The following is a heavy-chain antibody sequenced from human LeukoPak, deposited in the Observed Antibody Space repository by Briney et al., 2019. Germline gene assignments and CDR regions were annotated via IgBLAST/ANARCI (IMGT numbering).Heavy chain of an antibody. CDR2: IIPILGIA. J-gene: IGHJ5*02. CDR1: GGTFSSYA. CDR3: ATSPSGFPPNWFDP. V-gene: IGHV1-69*04. D-gene: IGHD5-12*01. Sequence: GASVKVSCKASGGTFSSYAIGWMRQAPGQGLEWMGRIIPILGIANYAQKFQGRVTITADKSTSTAYMELSSLRSEDTAVYYCATSPSGFPPNWFDPWGQGTLVTVSS.